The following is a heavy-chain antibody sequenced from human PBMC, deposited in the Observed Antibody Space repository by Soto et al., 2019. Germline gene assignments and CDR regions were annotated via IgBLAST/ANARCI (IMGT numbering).Heavy chain of an antibody. CDR2: IKEDGNEK. Sequence: EVQLVESGGGLVQPGGSLRLSCAASGFTFSRYWMSWVRQAPGKGLEWVANIKEDGNEKYYVDSVKGRFTISRDNAKNSLYLQMNSLRADDTAVYYCARPRGITGTTESGRFDPWGQGTLVTVSS. D-gene: IGHD1-20*01. V-gene: IGHV3-7*01. CDR3: ARPRGITGTTESGRFDP. J-gene: IGHJ5*02. CDR1: GFTFSRYW.